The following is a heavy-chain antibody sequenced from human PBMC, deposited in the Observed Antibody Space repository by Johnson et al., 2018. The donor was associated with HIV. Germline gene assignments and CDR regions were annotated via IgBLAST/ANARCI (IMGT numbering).Heavy chain of an antibody. Sequence: VQLVESGGGVVQPGRSLRLSCAASGFTFSSYAMSWVRQAPGKGLEWVSAISGSGGSTYYADSVKGRFTISRDNAKNSLYLQMNSLRAEDTALYYCAREGEWERRNLHAFDIWGQGTMVTVSS. V-gene: IGHV3-23*04. CDR2: ISGSGGST. CDR1: GFTFSSYA. D-gene: IGHD1-26*01. CDR3: AREGEWERRNLHAFDI. J-gene: IGHJ3*02.